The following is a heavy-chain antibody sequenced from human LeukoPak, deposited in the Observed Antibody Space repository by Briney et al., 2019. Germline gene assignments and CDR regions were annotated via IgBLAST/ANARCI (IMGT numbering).Heavy chain of an antibody. CDR2: IYYSGST. Sequence: SETLTLTCTVSGGSISSYYWSWVRQPPGKGLEWIGYIYYSGSTNYNPSLKSRVTISVDTSKNQFSLKLSSVTAADTAVYYCARGGSGQVVAFDIWGQGTMVTVSS. V-gene: IGHV4-59*01. CDR1: GGSISSYY. J-gene: IGHJ3*02. CDR3: ARGGSGQVVAFDI. D-gene: IGHD2-15*01.